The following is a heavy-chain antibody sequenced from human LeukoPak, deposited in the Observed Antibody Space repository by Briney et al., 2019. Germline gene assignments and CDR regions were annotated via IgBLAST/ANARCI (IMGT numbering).Heavy chain of an antibody. J-gene: IGHJ4*02. Sequence: SVKVSCKTSGGTFNSYAISWVRQAPGQGLEWMGGITAIFRTTNYAQKFQGRVTITADESMSTIYMELSSLRSGDTAVYYCARHSGYHSKMYLDYWGQGTLVTVSS. D-gene: IGHD3-22*01. CDR1: GGTFNSYA. CDR2: ITAIFRTT. V-gene: IGHV1-69*13. CDR3: ARHSGYHSKMYLDY.